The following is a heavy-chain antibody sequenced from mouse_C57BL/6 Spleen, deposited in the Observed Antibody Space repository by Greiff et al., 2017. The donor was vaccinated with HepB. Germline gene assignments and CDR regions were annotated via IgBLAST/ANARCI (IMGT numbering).Heavy chain of an antibody. V-gene: IGHV7-3*01. J-gene: IGHJ2*01. CDR2: IRNKANGYTT. CDR3: ARWHSNYGYDY. Sequence: EVQLVESGGGLVQPGGSLSLSCAASGFTFTDYYMSWVRQPPGKALEWLGFIRNKANGYTTEYSASVKGRFTISRDNSQSILYLQMNALKAEDSATYYCARWHSNYGYDYWGQGTTLTVSS. CDR1: GFTFTDYY. D-gene: IGHD1-2*01.